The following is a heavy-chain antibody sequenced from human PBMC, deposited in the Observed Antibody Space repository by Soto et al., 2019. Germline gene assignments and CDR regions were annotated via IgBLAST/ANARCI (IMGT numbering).Heavy chain of an antibody. D-gene: IGHD3-10*01. J-gene: IGHJ3*02. CDR2: ISAYNGNT. CDR3: AGVSRQHHLWCGELLSKGGGDAFDI. V-gene: IGHV1-18*01. Sequence: QVQLVQSGAEVKKPGASVKVSCKASGYTFTSYGISWVRQAPGQGLEWMGWISAYNGNTNYAQKLQGRVTMTTDTSTSTAYRGLGGLSSDDTAVYYGAGVSRQHHLWCGELLSKGGGDAFDIWGQGTMVTVSS. CDR1: GYTFTSYG.